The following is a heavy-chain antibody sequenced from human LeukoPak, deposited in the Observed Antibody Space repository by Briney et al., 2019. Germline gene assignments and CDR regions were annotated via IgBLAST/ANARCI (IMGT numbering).Heavy chain of an antibody. CDR2: ISSDGNAK. CDR1: GFTFTSYS. J-gene: IGHJ4*02. CDR3: AKEGCSGACSEDYFDN. V-gene: IGHV3-30*18. Sequence: PGRSLRLSCAASGFTFTSYSIHWVRQTPGKGLGWMTVISSDGNAKFYADSVEGRFTISRDNSKNTVYLQMNSLRAEDSAVYYCAKEGCSGACSEDYFDNWGQGTLVTVAS. D-gene: IGHD2-21*02.